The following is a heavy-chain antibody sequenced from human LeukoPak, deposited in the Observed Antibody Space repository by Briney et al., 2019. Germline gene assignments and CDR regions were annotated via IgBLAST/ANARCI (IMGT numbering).Heavy chain of an antibody. CDR1: GMTFERHG. D-gene: IGHD1-26*01. V-gene: IGHV3-33*01. Sequence: AGGSLRLSCVVSGMTFERHGMHWVRQPPGKGLEWLAFIKYDGSRTDYEDSVQGRFTVSRDNSKNTLYLQMNSLRAEDTAVYYCASDAQPLGANNWFDPWGQGTLVTVSS. J-gene: IGHJ5*02. CDR2: IKYDGSRT. CDR3: ASDAQPLGANNWFDP.